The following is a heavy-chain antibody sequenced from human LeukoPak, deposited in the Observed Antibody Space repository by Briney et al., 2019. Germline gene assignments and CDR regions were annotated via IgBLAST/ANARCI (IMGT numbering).Heavy chain of an antibody. CDR2: ISQDGSEM. CDR1: GFTLISYW. CDR3: ARLGPGMNFFYFDY. J-gene: IGHJ4*02. Sequence: GGSLRLSCAASGFTLISYWMAWVRQAPGKGLEWVANISQDGSEMFFVDFMNGRLTISRDNAKNSLYLHINSLRSEDTAVYYCARLGPGMNFFYFDYWGQGTLVTVSS. V-gene: IGHV3-7*01. D-gene: IGHD3-10*01.